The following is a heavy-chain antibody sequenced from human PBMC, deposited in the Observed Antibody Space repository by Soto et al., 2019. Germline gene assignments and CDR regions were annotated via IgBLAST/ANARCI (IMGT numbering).Heavy chain of an antibody. CDR2: ISSRSTNI. J-gene: IGHJ4*02. CDR1: GFTFSSYT. V-gene: IGHV3-21*01. Sequence: GGSLRLSCEASGFTFSSYTMNWVRRAPGKGLEWVSSISSRSTNIHYADSVRGRFTISRDNAKRSLYLQMNSLRGEDTAVYYCARGPLYYFDYWGQGTLVTVSS. CDR3: ARGPLYYFDY.